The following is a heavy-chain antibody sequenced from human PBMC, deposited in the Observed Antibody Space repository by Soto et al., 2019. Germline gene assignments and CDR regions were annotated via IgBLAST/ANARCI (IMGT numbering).Heavy chain of an antibody. J-gene: IGHJ6*02. CDR2: INPNSGGT. V-gene: IGHV1-2*04. CDR1: GYTFTGYY. Sequence: ASVTVSCKASGYTFTGYYMHWVRQAPGQGLEWMGWINPNSGGTNYAQKFQGWVTMTRDTSISTAYMELSRLRSDDTAVYYCARATFHYYYGMDVWGQGTTVTVSS. CDR3: ARATFHYYYGMDV.